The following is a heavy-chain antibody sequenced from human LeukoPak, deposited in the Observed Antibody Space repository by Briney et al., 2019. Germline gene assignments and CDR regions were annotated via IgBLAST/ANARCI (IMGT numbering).Heavy chain of an antibody. CDR3: ARLRGGYFDY. V-gene: IGHV4-59*01. CDR2: IYYSGST. Sequence: SETLSLTCTVSGGSISSYYWSWIRQPPGKGLEWIGYIYYSGSTNYNPSLKSRVTISVATSKNQFSLKLSSVTAADTAVYYCARLRGGYFDYWGQGTLVTVSS. D-gene: IGHD2-15*01. J-gene: IGHJ4*02. CDR1: GGSISSYY.